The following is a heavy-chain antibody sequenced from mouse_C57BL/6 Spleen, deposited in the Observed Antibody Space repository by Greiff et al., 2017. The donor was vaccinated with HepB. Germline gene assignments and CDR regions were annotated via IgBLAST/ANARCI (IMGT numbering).Heavy chain of an antibody. Sequence: EVQLQESGGGLVQPGGSMKLSCVASGFTFSNYWMNWVRQSPEKGLEWVAQIRLKSDNYATHYAESVKGRFTISRDDSKSSVYLQMNNLRAEDTGIYYCTYGTLALDYWGQGTTLTVSS. V-gene: IGHV6-3*01. CDR3: TYGTLALDY. CDR2: IRLKSDNYAT. CDR1: GFTFSNYW. J-gene: IGHJ2*01. D-gene: IGHD1-1*01.